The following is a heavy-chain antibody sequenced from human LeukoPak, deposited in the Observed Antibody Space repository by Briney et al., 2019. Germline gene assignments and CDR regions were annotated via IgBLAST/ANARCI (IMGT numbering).Heavy chain of an antibody. Sequence: GRSLRDSRAASGFSFSYYSMFWIRQAPGKGLEWVAMISFDGINKYYGDSVKGRFPISRDNSKSTLYLQMNSLRAEDTAVYYCAKVRRALTVTPFCGQGGLVTVSS. CDR2: ISFDGINK. CDR3: AKVRRALTVTPF. D-gene: IGHD4-17*01. V-gene: IGHV3-30*18. CDR1: GFSFSYYS. J-gene: IGHJ4*02.